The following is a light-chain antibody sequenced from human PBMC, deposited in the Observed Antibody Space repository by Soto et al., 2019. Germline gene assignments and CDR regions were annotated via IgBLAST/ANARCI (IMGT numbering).Light chain of an antibody. CDR1: SSNIGRNT. CDR3: ASWDDSLNGWV. V-gene: IGLV1-44*01. CDR2: SNN. J-gene: IGLJ7*01. Sequence: QSVLTQPPSASGTPGQRVTISCSGRSSNIGRNTVNWYQQLPGTAPKVLIYSNNQRPSRVPDRFSGSKSGTSASLANSGLRSEDEADYYCASWDDSLNGWVFGGGTQLTVL.